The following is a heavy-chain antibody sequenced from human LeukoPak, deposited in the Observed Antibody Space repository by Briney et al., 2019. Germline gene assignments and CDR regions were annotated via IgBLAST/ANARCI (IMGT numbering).Heavy chain of an antibody. CDR3: ARRLTEYCTNGVCYWFDY. V-gene: IGHV4-39*01. D-gene: IGHD2-8*01. Sequence: SETLSLTCTVSGGSISSSSYYWGWIRPPPGKGLEWIGSIYYSGSTYYNPSLKSRVTISVDTSKNQFSLKLSSVTAADTAVYYCARRLTEYCTNGVCYWFDYWGQGTLVTVSS. CDR1: GGSISSSSYY. CDR2: IYYSGST. J-gene: IGHJ4*02.